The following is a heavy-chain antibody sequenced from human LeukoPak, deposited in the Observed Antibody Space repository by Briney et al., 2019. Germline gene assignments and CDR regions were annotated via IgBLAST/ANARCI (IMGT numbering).Heavy chain of an antibody. CDR2: ISSSSSYI. Sequence: PGGSLRLSCAASGFTFSSYSMNWVRQAPGKGLEWVSSISSSSSYIYYADSVKGRFTISRDNAKNSLYLQMNSLRAEDTAVYYCARDLDFYDSSGYLPGYWGQGTLVTVSS. D-gene: IGHD3-22*01. J-gene: IGHJ4*02. CDR3: ARDLDFYDSSGYLPGY. V-gene: IGHV3-21*01. CDR1: GFTFSSYS.